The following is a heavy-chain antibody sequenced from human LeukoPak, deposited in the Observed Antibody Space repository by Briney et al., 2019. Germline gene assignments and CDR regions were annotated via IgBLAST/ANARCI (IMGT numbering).Heavy chain of an antibody. D-gene: IGHD5-24*01. CDR2: ISSSSSYI. Sequence: GGSLRLSCAASGFTFSSYSMNWVRQAPGKGLEWISSISSSSSYIYYADSVKGRFTIPRDNAKNSLYLQMNSLRAEDTAVYYCAREACMATIPSSFDYWGQGTLVTVSS. J-gene: IGHJ4*02. CDR3: AREACMATIPSSFDY. V-gene: IGHV3-21*01. CDR1: GFTFSSYS.